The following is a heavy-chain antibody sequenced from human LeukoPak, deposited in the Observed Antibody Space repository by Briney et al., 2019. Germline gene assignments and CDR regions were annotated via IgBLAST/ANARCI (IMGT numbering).Heavy chain of an antibody. D-gene: IGHD3-10*01. CDR2: IKQDGSEK. CDR1: GFTFSSYW. CDR3: ARDPEFGSGNPGFDY. Sequence: GESLRLSCAASGFTFSSYWMSWVRQAPGKGLEWVANIKQDGSEKYYVDSVKGRFTISRDNAKNSLYLQMNSLRAEDTAVYYCARDPEFGSGNPGFDYWGQGTLVTVSS. V-gene: IGHV3-7*01. J-gene: IGHJ4*02.